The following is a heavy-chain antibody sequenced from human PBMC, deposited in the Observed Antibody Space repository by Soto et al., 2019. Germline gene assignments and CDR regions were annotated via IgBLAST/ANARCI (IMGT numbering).Heavy chain of an antibody. D-gene: IGHD3-10*01. CDR1: GGSISSYY. Sequence: SETLSLTCTVSGGSISSYYWSWIRQPPGKGLEWIGYIYYSGSTNYNPSLKSRVTISVDTSKNQFSLKLSSVTAADTAVYYCARGSGSYYKGSGNYYYYYYGMDVWGQGTTVTVSS. CDR2: IYYSGST. J-gene: IGHJ6*02. V-gene: IGHV4-59*08. CDR3: ARGSGSYYKGSGNYYYYYYGMDV.